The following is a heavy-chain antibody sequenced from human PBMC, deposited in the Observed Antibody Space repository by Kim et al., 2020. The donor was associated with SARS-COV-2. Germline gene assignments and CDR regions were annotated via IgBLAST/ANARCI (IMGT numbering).Heavy chain of an antibody. Sequence: SETLSLACTVSGGSISSSSYYWGWIRQPPGKGLEWIGSSYYSGSTYYNPSLKSRVTISVDTSKNQFSLKLSSVTAADTAVYYCASQKPNTIFGVVTLGGGFDPWGQGTLVTVSS. J-gene: IGHJ5*02. V-gene: IGHV4-39*01. CDR2: SYYSGST. CDR1: GGSISSSSYY. D-gene: IGHD3-3*01. CDR3: ASQKPNTIFGVVTLGGGFDP.